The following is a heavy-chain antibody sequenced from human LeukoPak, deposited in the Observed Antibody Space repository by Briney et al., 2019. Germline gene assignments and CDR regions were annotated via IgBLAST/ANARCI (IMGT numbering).Heavy chain of an antibody. Sequence: SETLSLTCTVSGGSISSSSYYWGWIRQPPGKGLEWIGSIYYSGSTYYNPSLKSRVTISVDTSKNQFSLKLTSVTAADTAVYYCARHTAEKYNWFDRWGQGTLVTVSS. D-gene: IGHD5-24*01. CDR2: IYYSGST. J-gene: IGHJ5*02. V-gene: IGHV4-39*07. CDR1: GGSISSSSYY. CDR3: ARHTAEKYNWFDR.